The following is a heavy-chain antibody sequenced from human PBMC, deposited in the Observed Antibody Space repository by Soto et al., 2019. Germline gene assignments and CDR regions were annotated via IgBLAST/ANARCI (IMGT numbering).Heavy chain of an antibody. D-gene: IGHD6-13*01. CDR2: MHYTGFS. J-gene: IGHJ4*02. Sequence: SETLSLTCSFSGDSVTSHYLTWIRQSPEKGPEWIAYMHYTGFSHYNPSLKSRLTISIDRSKNQFTLQLTSVTVADTAVYYFSTSYGNTWYTDWAQRTPLTVSS. CDR1: GDSVTSHY. V-gene: IGHV4-59*02. CDR3: STSYGNTWYTD.